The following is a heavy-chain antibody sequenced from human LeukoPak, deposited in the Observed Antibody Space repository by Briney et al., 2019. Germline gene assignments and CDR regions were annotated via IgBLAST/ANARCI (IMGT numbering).Heavy chain of an antibody. CDR3: ARVRSYYDFWSGYYGNWFDP. CDR2: IYYSGST. Sequence: KPSETLSLTCTVSGGSISSSSYYWGWIRQPPGKGLEWIGSIYYSGSTYYNPSLKSRVTISVDTSKNQFSLKLSSVTAADTAVYYCARVRSYYDFWSGYYGNWFDPWGQGTLVTVSS. CDR1: GGSISSSSYY. J-gene: IGHJ5*02. D-gene: IGHD3-3*01. V-gene: IGHV4-39*07.